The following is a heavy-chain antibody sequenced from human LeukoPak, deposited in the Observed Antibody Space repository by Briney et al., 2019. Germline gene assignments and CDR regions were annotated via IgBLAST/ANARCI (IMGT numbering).Heavy chain of an antibody. CDR1: GFTVSSNY. D-gene: IGHD4-17*01. Sequence: PGGSLRLSCAASGFTVSSNYMSWVRQAPGKGLEWVSAISGSGGSTYYADSVKGRFTISRDNSKNTLYLQMNSLRAEDTAVYYCAKSPVTTYYFDYWGQGTLVTVSS. CDR2: ISGSGGST. J-gene: IGHJ4*02. CDR3: AKSPVTTYYFDY. V-gene: IGHV3-23*01.